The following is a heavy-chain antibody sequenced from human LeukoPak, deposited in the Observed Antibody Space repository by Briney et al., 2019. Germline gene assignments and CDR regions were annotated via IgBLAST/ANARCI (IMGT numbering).Heavy chain of an antibody. Sequence: SETLSLTCTVSGGSISSYYWSWIRQPPGKGLEWIGYIYYSGSTNYNPSLKSRVTISVDTSKKQFSLKLSSVTAADTAVYYCASSGSGYWLAEYFQHWGQGTLVTVSS. CDR1: GGSISSYY. CDR2: IYYSGST. V-gene: IGHV4-59*01. D-gene: IGHD3-22*01. CDR3: ASSGSGYWLAEYFQH. J-gene: IGHJ1*01.